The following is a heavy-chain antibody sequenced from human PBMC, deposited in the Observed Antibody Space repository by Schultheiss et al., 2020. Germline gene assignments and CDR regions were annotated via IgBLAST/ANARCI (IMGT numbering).Heavy chain of an antibody. CDR1: GFTFSGYE. Sequence: GSLRLSCAASGFTFSGYEMNWVRQAPGKGLEWVSYISTNGNTVYYGDSVKGRFTISRDNAKNSLYLQMNSLRAEDTAVYYCARARMTTVTTLFYWGQGTLVTVSA. J-gene: IGHJ4*02. CDR2: ISTNGNTV. CDR3: ARARMTTVTTLFY. D-gene: IGHD4-17*01. V-gene: IGHV3-48*03.